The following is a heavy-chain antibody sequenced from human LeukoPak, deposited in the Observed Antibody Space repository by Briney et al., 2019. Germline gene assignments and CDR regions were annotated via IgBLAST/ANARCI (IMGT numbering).Heavy chain of an antibody. D-gene: IGHD3-9*01. V-gene: IGHV1-24*01. CDR2: FDPEDGET. CDR1: GYTLTEFS. CDR3: ATDLRRITIFWGY. Sequence: ASVTVSFTVSGYTLTEFSMHWVRQAPGKGLEWMGGFDPEDGETIYAQKFQGRVSMTEDTSTDTAYMELSSLRSEDTAVYYCATDLRRITIFWGYWGQGTLVTVPS. J-gene: IGHJ4*02.